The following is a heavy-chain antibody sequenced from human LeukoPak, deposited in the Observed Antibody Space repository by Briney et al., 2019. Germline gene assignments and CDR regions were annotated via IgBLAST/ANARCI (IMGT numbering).Heavy chain of an antibody. CDR3: VRYSYGNDYFDY. CDR2: IIPIFGTA. V-gene: IGHV1-69*06. Sequence: ASVKVSCEASGGTFSSYAISWVRQAPGQGLEWMGGIIPIFGTANYAQKFQGRVTITADKSTSTAYMELSSLRSEDTAVYYCVRYSYGNDYFDYWGQGALVTASS. CDR1: GGTFSSYA. D-gene: IGHD5-18*01. J-gene: IGHJ4*02.